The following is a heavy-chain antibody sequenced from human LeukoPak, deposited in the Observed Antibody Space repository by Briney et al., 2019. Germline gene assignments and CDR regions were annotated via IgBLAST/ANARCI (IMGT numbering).Heavy chain of an antibody. CDR2: IIPIFGTA. CDR3: ARVAHKTLDYYYYYMDV. Sequence: ASVKVSCKASGGTFSSYAISWVRQAPGQGLERMGGIIPIFGTANYAQKFQGRVTITADESTSTAYMEVSSLRSEDTAVYYCARVAHKTLDYYYYYMDVWGKGTTVTVSS. CDR1: GGTFSSYA. D-gene: IGHD3-16*01. J-gene: IGHJ6*03. V-gene: IGHV1-69*13.